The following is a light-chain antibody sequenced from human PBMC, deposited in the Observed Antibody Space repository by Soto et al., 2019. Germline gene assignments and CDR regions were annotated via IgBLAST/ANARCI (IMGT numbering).Light chain of an antibody. Sequence: EIVMTQSPATLSVSPGERATLSCRASQSVSSNLAWVQQKPGQAPSLLIFGASTRATDIPARFSGSGSGTAFTHTISSLQSEDLAVYYCQQYNHWYTFGQGTKLEIK. CDR2: GAS. J-gene: IGKJ2*01. CDR3: QQYNHWYT. V-gene: IGKV3-15*01. CDR1: QSVSSN.